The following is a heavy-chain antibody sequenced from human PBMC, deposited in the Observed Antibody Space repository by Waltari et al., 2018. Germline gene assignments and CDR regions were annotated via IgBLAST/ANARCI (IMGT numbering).Heavy chain of an antibody. V-gene: IGHV4-34*01. D-gene: IGHD2-21*02. CDR1: GGSFSGYY. CDR3: AKGVTLNRYFDY. J-gene: IGHJ4*02. CDR2: INHSGCT. Sequence: QVQLQQWGAGLLKPSETLSLTCAVYGGSFSGYYWSWIRQPPGKGLEWIGEINHSGCTNDTPSPKSRVTISVDTSKNQFSLKLSSVTAADTAVYYCAKGVTLNRYFDYWGQGTLVTVSS.